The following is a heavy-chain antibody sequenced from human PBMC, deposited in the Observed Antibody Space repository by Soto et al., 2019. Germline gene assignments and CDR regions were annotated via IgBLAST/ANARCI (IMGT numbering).Heavy chain of an antibody. D-gene: IGHD3-10*01. Sequence: ASVKVSCKASGYTFTGYYMHWVRQAPGQGLEWMGWINPNSGGTNYAQKFQGRVTMTRDTSISTAYMELSRLRSDDTAVYYCARDITMVRGTPLDYWGQGTLVTVSS. V-gene: IGHV1-2*02. CDR2: INPNSGGT. CDR3: ARDITMVRGTPLDY. CDR1: GYTFTGYY. J-gene: IGHJ4*02.